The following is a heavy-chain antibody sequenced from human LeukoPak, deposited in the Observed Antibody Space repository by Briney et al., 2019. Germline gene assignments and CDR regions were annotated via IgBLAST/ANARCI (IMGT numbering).Heavy chain of an antibody. D-gene: IGHD4-17*01. CDR3: AREGYGDYAIDY. V-gene: IGHV3-21*01. CDR1: GFTFTNAW. Sequence: GGSLRLSCVDSGFTFTNAWMSWVRQAPGKGLEWVSSISSSYSYIYYADSVKGRFTISRDNAKNSLYLQMNSLRAEDTAVCYCAREGYGDYAIDYWGQGTLVTVSS. CDR2: ISSSYSYI. J-gene: IGHJ4*02.